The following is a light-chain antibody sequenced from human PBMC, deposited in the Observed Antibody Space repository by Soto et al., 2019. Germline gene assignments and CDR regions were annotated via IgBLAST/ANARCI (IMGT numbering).Light chain of an antibody. CDR2: DAS. CDR1: QDISNY. CDR3: QQYDNLLT. V-gene: IGKV1-33*01. Sequence: DIQMTQSPSSLSASVGDRVTITCQASQDISNYLNWYQQKPGKAPKLLIYDASNLETGVPSRFSGSGSGTDFTFTISSLPTEDVAQYYCQQYDNLLTFGGGTKVEIK. J-gene: IGKJ4*01.